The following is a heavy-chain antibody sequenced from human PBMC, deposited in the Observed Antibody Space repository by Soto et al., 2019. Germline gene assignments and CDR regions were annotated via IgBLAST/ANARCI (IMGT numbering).Heavy chain of an antibody. J-gene: IGHJ4*02. Sequence: QVQLVQSGAEVKKPGSSVKVSCKASGGTFSRYAISWVRQAPGQGLEWMGGIIPMFGTPNYAQKFQDRVTITADESTSTAYMELSSLRSEDTAVYYCARVGPGDHAGVGHFDYWGQGTLVTVSS. CDR2: IIPMFGTP. D-gene: IGHD3-3*01. V-gene: IGHV1-69*01. CDR1: GGTFSRYA. CDR3: ARVGPGDHAGVGHFDY.